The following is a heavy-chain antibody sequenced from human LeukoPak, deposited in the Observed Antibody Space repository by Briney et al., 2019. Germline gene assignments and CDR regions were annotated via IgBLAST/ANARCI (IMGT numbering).Heavy chain of an antibody. CDR2: INSDGSEG. CDR1: GFTFSGFW. V-gene: IGHV3-7*03. D-gene: IGHD6-6*01. Sequence: GGSLRLSCAVSGFTFSGFWMSWSRQAPGKGLEWVASINSDGSEGYYADVVKGRFTISRDNAKKSLYLQINSLRAEDTAVYYCARSSYSSSSSVWGQGTMVTVSS. J-gene: IGHJ3*01. CDR3: ARSSYSSSSSV.